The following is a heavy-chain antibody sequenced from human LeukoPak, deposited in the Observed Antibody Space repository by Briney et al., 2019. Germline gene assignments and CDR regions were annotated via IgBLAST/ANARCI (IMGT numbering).Heavy chain of an antibody. V-gene: IGHV4-59*08. CDR3: ARAKVASRIRLEY. J-gene: IGHJ4*02. D-gene: IGHD5-12*01. CDR1: GGSISSYY. CDR2: IYYSGIT. Sequence: SETLSLTCTVSGGSISSYYWSWIRQPPGKGLEWIGYIYYSGITNYNPSLKSRVTISVDTSKNQFSLKLSSVTAADTAMYYCARAKVASRIRLEYWGQGMVVTVSS.